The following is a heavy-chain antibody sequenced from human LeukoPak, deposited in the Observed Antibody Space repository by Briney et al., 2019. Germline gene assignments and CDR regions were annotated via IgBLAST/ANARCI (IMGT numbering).Heavy chain of an antibody. CDR1: GGTFSSYA. V-gene: IGHV1-69*04. J-gene: IGHJ5*02. Sequence: ASVKVSCKASGGTFSSYAISWVRQAPGQGLEWMGRNIPIFGIANYAQKFQGRVTITADKSTSTAYMELSSLRSEDTAVYYCALINSGYDYLAYSSSQNWFDPWGQGTLVTASS. CDR3: ALINSGYDYLAYSSSQNWFDP. D-gene: IGHD5-12*01. CDR2: NIPIFGIA.